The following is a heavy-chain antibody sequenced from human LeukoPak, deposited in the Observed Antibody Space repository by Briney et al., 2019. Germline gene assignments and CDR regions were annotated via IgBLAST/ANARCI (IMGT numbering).Heavy chain of an antibody. V-gene: IGHV4-34*01. CDR1: GGSFSGHY. CDR2: INHSGST. Sequence: SETLSLTCAVYGGSFSGHYWSWIRQPPGKGLEWIGEINHSGSTNYNPSLKSRVTISVDTSKNQFSLKLSSVTAADTAVYYCASKRYFDWFYNFDYWGQGTLVTVSS. J-gene: IGHJ4*02. CDR3: ASKRYFDWFYNFDY. D-gene: IGHD3-9*01.